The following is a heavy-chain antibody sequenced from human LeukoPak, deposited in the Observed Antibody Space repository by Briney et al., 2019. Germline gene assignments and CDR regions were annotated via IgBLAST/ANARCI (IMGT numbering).Heavy chain of an antibody. CDR3: ARGEQQLVPYYYYGMDV. V-gene: IGHV3-21*01. J-gene: IGHJ6*02. CDR1: GFTFSSYS. D-gene: IGHD6-13*01. Sequence: GGSLRLSCAASGFTFSSYSMNWVRQAPGKGLEWVSSISSSSSYIYYADSVRGRFTISRDNAKNSLYLQMNSLRAEDTAVYYCARGEQQLVPYYYYGMDVWGQGTTVTVSS. CDR2: ISSSSSYI.